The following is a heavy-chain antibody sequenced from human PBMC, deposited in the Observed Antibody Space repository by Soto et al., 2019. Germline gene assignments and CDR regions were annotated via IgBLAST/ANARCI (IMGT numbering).Heavy chain of an antibody. Sequence: ASVKVSCKASGYIFSSHCIYWVRQAPGQGLQWMGIINPGGTSTAQKFQGWVTMTTDTSISTASMELTRLTSDDTAIYYCARGDSTXCSNGVCSFFYNHDMDVWGQGTTVTVSS. CDR1: GYIFSSHC. J-gene: IGHJ6*02. V-gene: IGHV1-2*04. CDR3: ARGDSTXCSNGVCSFFYNHDMDV. D-gene: IGHD2-8*01. CDR2: INPGGT.